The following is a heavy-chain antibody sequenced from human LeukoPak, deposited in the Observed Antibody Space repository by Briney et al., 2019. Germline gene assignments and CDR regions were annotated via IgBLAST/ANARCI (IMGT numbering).Heavy chain of an antibody. Sequence: SETLSLTCTVSGGSISSSSYCWGWLRQPPGKGLEWIGSISYSGSTYYNPSLKSRVTISVDTSKNQFSLKLSPVTAADTAVYYCARSCYSSSWYHEKYYFDYWGQGTLVTVSS. J-gene: IGHJ4*02. V-gene: IGHV4-39*07. CDR1: GGSISSSSYC. D-gene: IGHD6-13*01. CDR2: ISYSGST. CDR3: ARSCYSSSWYHEKYYFDY.